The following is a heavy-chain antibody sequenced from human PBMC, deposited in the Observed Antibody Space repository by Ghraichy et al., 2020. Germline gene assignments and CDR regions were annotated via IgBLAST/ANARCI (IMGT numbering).Heavy chain of an antibody. CDR3: AREKQPGGAAAGTGY. CDR2: IKQDGGEK. CDR1: GFTFSSYW. D-gene: IGHD6-13*01. Sequence: GGSLRLSCEASGFTFSSYWMNWVRQAPGKGLEWVANIKQDGGEKYYVDSVNGRFTISRDNAKNSLYLQMNSLRVEDMAVYYCAREKQPGGAAAGTGYWGQGNLVTVSS. V-gene: IGHV3-7*01. J-gene: IGHJ4*02.